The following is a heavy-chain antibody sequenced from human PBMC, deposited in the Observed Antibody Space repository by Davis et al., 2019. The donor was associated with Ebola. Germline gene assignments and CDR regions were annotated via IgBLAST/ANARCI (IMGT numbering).Heavy chain of an antibody. CDR3: ARTLNYYDGTYWWFDP. V-gene: IGHV4-59*01. J-gene: IGHJ5*02. D-gene: IGHD3-22*01. Sequence: MPSETLSLTCTVSGTSIRPYYWSWIRQPPGTGLEWIGHISYKGTTNYNPSLESRVTMSLDTSKNQFSLKLTSVTSADAAIYYCARTLNYYDGTYWWFDPWGQGTLVAVSS. CDR1: GTSIRPYY. CDR2: ISYKGTT.